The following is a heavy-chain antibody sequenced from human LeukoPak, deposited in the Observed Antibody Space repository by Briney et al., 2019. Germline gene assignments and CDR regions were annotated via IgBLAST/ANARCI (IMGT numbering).Heavy chain of an antibody. CDR3: AADQRYAFDY. D-gene: IGHD3-9*01. Sequence: PGGSLRLSCATSGFSFTDYPMNWVRQAPGKGLEWISNIRTTAEGAKYAYYADSVKGRVTISRDDGKNTLYLHMNSLGDDDTAVYYGAADQRYAFDYWGQGILVTVSS. J-gene: IGHJ4*02. CDR2: IRTTAEGAKYA. CDR1: GFSFTDYP. V-gene: IGHV3-48*02.